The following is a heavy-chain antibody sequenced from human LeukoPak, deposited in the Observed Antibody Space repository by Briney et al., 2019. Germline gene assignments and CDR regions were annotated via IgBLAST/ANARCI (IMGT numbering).Heavy chain of an antibody. CDR1: GGSFSGYY. V-gene: IGHV4-31*11. J-gene: IGHJ6*03. CDR3: ARHYDLYYYTDV. D-gene: IGHD3-22*01. CDR2: ISYSGTT. Sequence: SETLSLTCAVYGGSFSGYYWSWIRQHPGKGLEWIGYISYSGTTYYNPSLKSRVTLSVDTSTNQFSLRLSSVTAADTAVYYCARHYDLYYYTDVWGKGTTVTVSS.